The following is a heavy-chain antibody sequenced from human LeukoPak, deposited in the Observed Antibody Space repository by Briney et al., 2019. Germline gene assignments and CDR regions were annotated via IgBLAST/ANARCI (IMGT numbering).Heavy chain of an antibody. CDR3: ARDRAVAGFRFDY. J-gene: IGHJ4*02. D-gene: IGHD6-19*01. CDR1: GYTFTSYY. Sequence: ASVKVSCKASGYTFTSYYMHWVRQAPGQGLEWMGVINPSGSITSYPQNFQGRVTMTRDTSTSTVYMELSSLRSEGTAVYYCARDRAVAGFRFDYWGQGTLVPVSS. CDR2: INPSGSIT. V-gene: IGHV1-46*01.